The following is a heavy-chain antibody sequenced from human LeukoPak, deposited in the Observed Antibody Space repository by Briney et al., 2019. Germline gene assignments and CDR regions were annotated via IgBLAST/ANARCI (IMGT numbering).Heavy chain of an antibody. V-gene: IGHV1-2*06. CDR3: ARGYCSGGTCYLVENWLDP. CDR2: INPNSGGT. CDR1: GYTLTTYY. J-gene: IGHJ5*02. Sequence: TSVKVSCKASGYTLTTYYIYWVRQAPGQGLEWMGRINPNSGGTDYAQNFQGRVTMTRDTSITTAYMELSRLRSDDTAVYYCARGYCSGGTCYLVENWLDPWGQGTLVTVSS. D-gene: IGHD2-15*01.